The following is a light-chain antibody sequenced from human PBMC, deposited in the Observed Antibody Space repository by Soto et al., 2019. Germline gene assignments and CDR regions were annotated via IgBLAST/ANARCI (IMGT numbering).Light chain of an antibody. CDR2: RSD. Sequence: QSVLTQPPSASGTPGQRVTISCSGSRSNIGSGYVYWYHQLPGTAPKLLIYRSDQRPSGVPDRISASKSGTSASLAITGLQAEDEADYYCQSYDSRLRGVFGGGTKLTVL. J-gene: IGLJ3*02. V-gene: IGLV1-47*01. CDR1: RSNIGSGY. CDR3: QSYDSRLRGV.